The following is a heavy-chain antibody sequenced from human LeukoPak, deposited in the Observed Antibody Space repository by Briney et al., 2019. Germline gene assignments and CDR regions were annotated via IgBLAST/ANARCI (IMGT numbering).Heavy chain of an antibody. V-gene: IGHV3-30*02. CDR3: AKDFRVGATPDYFDY. CDR2: IRSDGSNI. J-gene: IGHJ4*02. D-gene: IGHD1-26*01. CDR1: GFTSTSYG. Sequence: PGQSLCPSCLASGFTSTSYGMRCVRHAQGNGLGWVASIRSDGSNIYDADSEKGRFTSSRDNSKNALYLQMNSLRAEDTAVDYCAKDFRVGATPDYFDYWGQGTLVTVSS.